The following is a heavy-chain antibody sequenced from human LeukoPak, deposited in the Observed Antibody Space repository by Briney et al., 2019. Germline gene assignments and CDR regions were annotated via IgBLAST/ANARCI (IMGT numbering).Heavy chain of an antibody. Sequence: SETLSLTCSVSGGPISGYYWTWIRQPPGKGLEWIGYIYYSGSTNYNPSLKSRVTLSVDTSKNQFSLKLNSVTAADTAVYFCAREPPGIDDALDIWGQGTMVTVSS. D-gene: IGHD2-15*01. V-gene: IGHV4-59*01. CDR2: IYYSGST. CDR3: AREPPGIDDALDI. J-gene: IGHJ3*02. CDR1: GGPISGYY.